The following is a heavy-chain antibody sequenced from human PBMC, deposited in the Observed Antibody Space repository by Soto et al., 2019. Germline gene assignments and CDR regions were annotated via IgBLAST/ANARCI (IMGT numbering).Heavy chain of an antibody. CDR1: GYTFTSYY. CDR2: INPSGGST. Sequence: ASVKVSCKASGYTFTSYYMHWVRQAPGQGLEWMGIINPSGGSTSYAQKFQGRVTMTRDTSTSTVYMELSSLRSEDTAVYYCARDSYKYCSSTSCSPGSGPYYYYGMDVWGQGTTVTVSS. D-gene: IGHD2-2*01. J-gene: IGHJ6*02. CDR3: ARDSYKYCSSTSCSPGSGPYYYYGMDV. V-gene: IGHV1-46*01.